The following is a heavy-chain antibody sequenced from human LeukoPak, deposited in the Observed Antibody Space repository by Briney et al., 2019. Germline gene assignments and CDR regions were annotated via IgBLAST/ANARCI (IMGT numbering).Heavy chain of an antibody. CDR3: AREVAAMDFDY. CDR1: GDSVSSNSAA. Sequence: SQTLSLTCAISGDSVSSNSAAWNWIRQSPPRGLEWPGRTYYRSKWYNDYAVSVKSRITINPDTSKNQFSLQLNSVTPEDTAVYHCAREVAAMDFDYWGQGTLVTVSS. CDR2: TYYRSKWYN. J-gene: IGHJ4*02. V-gene: IGHV6-1*01. D-gene: IGHD5-18*01.